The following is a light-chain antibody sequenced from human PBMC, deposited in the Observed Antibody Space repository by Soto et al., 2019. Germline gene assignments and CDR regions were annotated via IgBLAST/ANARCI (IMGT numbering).Light chain of an antibody. CDR3: QQYNDWQT. V-gene: IGKV3-15*01. J-gene: IGKJ2*01. CDR1: QSVSRN. Sequence: EIVMTQSPGTLSVSPGERATLSCRASQSVSRNLAWYQQKPGQAPRLLIYGASTRATGIPARFSGSGSGTEFTLSISSLQSEDFAVYYCQQYNDWQTFGQGTKLEIK. CDR2: GAS.